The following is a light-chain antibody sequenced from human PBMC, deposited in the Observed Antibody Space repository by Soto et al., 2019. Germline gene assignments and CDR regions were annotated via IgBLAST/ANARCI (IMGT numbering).Light chain of an antibody. V-gene: IGLV1-47*01. CDR2: RNN. Sequence: QSVLTQPPSTSGTPRQGVTISCSGSKSNIGANPVFWYQHLPGTAPKLLLYRNNHRPSGVPDRFSGSKSGTSASLAISGLRSEDEGDYYCAVWDDSLTGRVFGGGTKVTVL. J-gene: IGLJ2*01. CDR3: AVWDDSLTGRV. CDR1: KSNIGANP.